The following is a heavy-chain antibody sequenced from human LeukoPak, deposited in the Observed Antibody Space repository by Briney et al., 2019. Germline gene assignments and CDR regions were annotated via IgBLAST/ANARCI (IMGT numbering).Heavy chain of an antibody. Sequence: GGSLRLSCAASGFTFSSYEMNWVRQAPGKGLEWVSYISSSGSTTYYADSVKGRFTISRDNSRNTLYLQMNSLRAEDTAVYYCAKRIRVNWFDPWGQGTLVTVSS. CDR3: AKRIRVNWFDP. CDR2: ISSSGSTT. CDR1: GFTFSSYE. V-gene: IGHV3-48*03. J-gene: IGHJ5*02.